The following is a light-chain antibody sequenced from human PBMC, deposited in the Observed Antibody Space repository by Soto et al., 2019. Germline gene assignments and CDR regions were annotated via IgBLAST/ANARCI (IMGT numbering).Light chain of an antibody. V-gene: IGKV3-15*01. Sequence: EIVMTQSPATLSVSPGERATLSCRASQSVSSNLAWYQQKPGQAPRLLIYGASTRATGIPARFSGSGSGTEFTPTVSSLQSEDVAVYYCQQYNNWLITFGQGTRLEIK. CDR2: GAS. CDR1: QSVSSN. CDR3: QQYNNWLIT. J-gene: IGKJ5*01.